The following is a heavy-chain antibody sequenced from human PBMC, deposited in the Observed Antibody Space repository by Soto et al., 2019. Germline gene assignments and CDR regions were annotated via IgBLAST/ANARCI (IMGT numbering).Heavy chain of an antibody. CDR3: ARAGTTGTTTTRMIGGH. V-gene: IGHV3-33*01. CDR1: GFTFSSYG. Sequence: QVQLVESGGGVVQPGRSLRLSCAASGFTFSSYGMHWVRQAPGKGLEWVAVIWYDGSNKYYADSVKGRFTISRDNSKNPLYLQMTSLRAEDTAVYYCARAGTTGTTTTRMIGGHWGQGTLVTVSS. J-gene: IGHJ4*02. CDR2: IWYDGSNK. D-gene: IGHD1-1*01.